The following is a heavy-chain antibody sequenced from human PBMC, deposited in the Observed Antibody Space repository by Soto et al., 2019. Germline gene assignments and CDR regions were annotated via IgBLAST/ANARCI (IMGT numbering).Heavy chain of an antibody. D-gene: IGHD3-10*01. Sequence: GGSLRLSCAASGFTFSSYAMSWVRQAPGKGLEWVSAIGGSDDSTYYADSVKGRFTISRDNSKNTLYLQMNSLRAEDTAVYYFGSGSYYNRPFDFWGQGTLVTVSS. CDR3: GSGSYYNRPFDF. V-gene: IGHV3-23*01. J-gene: IGHJ4*02. CDR1: GFTFSSYA. CDR2: IGGSDDST.